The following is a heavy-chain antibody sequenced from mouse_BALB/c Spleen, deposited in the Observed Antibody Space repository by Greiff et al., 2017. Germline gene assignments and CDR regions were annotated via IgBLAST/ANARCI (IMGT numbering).Heavy chain of an antibody. CDR2: INPSNGRT. CDR3: ARRITTVAYFDY. CDR1: GYTFTSYW. V-gene: IGHV1S81*02. Sequence: QVQLQQPGAELVKPGASVKLSCKASGYTFTSYWMHWVKQRPGQGLEWIGEINPSNGRTNYTEKFKSKATLTVDKSSNTAYMQLSSLTSEDSAVYYSARRITTVAYFDYWGQGTTLTVSA. D-gene: IGHD1-1*01. J-gene: IGHJ2*01.